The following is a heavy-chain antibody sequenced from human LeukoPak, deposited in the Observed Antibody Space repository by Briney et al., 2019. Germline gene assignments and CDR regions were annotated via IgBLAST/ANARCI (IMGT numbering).Heavy chain of an antibody. CDR1: GFIFRTYG. J-gene: IGHJ4*02. CDR2: ITAGGGNT. V-gene: IGHV3-23*01. CDR3: ASPVVVVATREVDY. Sequence: PGGSLRLSCAASGFIFRTYGMNWVRQAPGKRLEYVSGITAGGGNTYYADSLKGRFTISRDDSKYTVFLQMNSLRVEDTAVYYCASPVVVVATREVDYWGQGTLVTVSS. D-gene: IGHD2-15*01.